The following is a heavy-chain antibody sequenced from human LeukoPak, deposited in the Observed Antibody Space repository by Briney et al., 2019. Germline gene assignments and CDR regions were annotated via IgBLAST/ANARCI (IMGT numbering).Heavy chain of an antibody. CDR3: ARAKPVYFYGPGSYLASPFDS. J-gene: IGHJ4*02. D-gene: IGHD3-10*01. Sequence: ASVKVSCKASGYTFTSYGISWVRQAPGQGLEWMGWISTYNGNTNYAQMLQGRITMTTDTSTSTAYMELRSLRSDDTAVYYCARAKPVYFYGPGSYLASPFDSWGQGTLVTVSS. CDR2: ISTYNGNT. CDR1: GYTFTSYG. V-gene: IGHV1-18*01.